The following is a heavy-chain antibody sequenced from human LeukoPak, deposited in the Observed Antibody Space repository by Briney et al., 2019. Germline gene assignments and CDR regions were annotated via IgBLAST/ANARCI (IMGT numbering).Heavy chain of an antibody. J-gene: IGHJ4*02. D-gene: IGHD2-2*01. CDR1: GFTFSSYA. V-gene: IGHV3-23*01. CDR2: ISGSGGST. CDR3: AKVRVVVPAALGPFDY. Sequence: GGSLRLSCAASGFTFSSYAMSWVRQAPGKGLEWVSAISGSGGSTYYADSVKGRFTISRDNSNNTLYLQMNSLRAEDTDVYYCAKVRVVVPAALGPFDYWGQGTLVTVSS.